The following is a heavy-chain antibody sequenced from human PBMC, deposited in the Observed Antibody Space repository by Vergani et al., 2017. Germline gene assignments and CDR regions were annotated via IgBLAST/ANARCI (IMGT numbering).Heavy chain of an antibody. Sequence: EVQLLESGGGLVQPGGSLRLSCAASGFTFSSYSMNWVRQAPGKGLEWVSGISGSGVSAYYTDSVKGRFTISRDNSKNMLYLQMNSLRAEDTAVYYCARLSYDTTPYLQGGYDCWGQGTLVSVSS. CDR2: ISGSGVSA. J-gene: IGHJ4*02. V-gene: IGHV3-23*01. D-gene: IGHD3-22*01. CDR1: GFTFSSYS. CDR3: ARLSYDTTPYLQGGYDC.